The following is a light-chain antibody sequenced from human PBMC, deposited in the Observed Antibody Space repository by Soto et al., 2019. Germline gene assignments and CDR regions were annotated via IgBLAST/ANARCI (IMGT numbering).Light chain of an antibody. CDR3: QQYYSTPRT. V-gene: IGKV4-1*01. CDR2: WAS. Sequence: DIVMTQSPDSLAVSLGERATINCKSSQSVLYSSNNKNYLAWYQQKPGQPPKLLIYWASTRESGVPDRFSGSGSGTEVTLTISSLQAEDVAVYYCQQYYSTPRTFGQGTKLEIK. CDR1: QSVLYSSNNKNY. J-gene: IGKJ2*01.